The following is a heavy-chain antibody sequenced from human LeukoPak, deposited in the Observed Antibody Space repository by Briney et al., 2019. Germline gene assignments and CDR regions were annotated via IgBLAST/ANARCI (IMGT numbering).Heavy chain of an antibody. CDR3: ARDSVVVAATFGY. Sequence: GGSLRLSCVASGFTFSSDWMSWVRQAPGKGLEWVSYISSSSSTIYYADSVKGRFTISRDNAKNSLYLQMNSLRAEDTAVYYCARDSVVVAATFGYWGQGTLVTVSS. CDR1: GFTFSSDW. D-gene: IGHD2-15*01. J-gene: IGHJ4*02. CDR2: ISSSSSTI. V-gene: IGHV3-48*01.